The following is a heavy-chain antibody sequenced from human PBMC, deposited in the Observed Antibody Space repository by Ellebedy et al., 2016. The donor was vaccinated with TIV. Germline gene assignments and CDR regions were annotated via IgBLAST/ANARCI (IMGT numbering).Heavy chain of an antibody. CDR3: ARARCSNSDCHIPGY. CDR2: ISSTGSRT. CDR1: GFTFSSYA. Sequence: GESLKISCAASGFTFSSYAMSWVRQAPGKGLEWVSTISSTGSRTYYADSVEGRFIISRDNAKTSLYLQMNSLRADDTAVYYCARARCSNSDCHIPGYWGQGSLVTVSS. J-gene: IGHJ4*02. D-gene: IGHD2-2*01. V-gene: IGHV3-23*01.